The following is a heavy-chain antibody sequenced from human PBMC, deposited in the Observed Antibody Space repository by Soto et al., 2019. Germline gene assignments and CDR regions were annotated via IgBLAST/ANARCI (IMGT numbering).Heavy chain of an antibody. CDR3: ARDSTRRGACDI. V-gene: IGHV4-34*01. CDR1: DGSFSVYY. Sequence: SETLSLTCAIYDGSFSVYYWTWIRQSPGEGLEWIGEINHSGSTNYNPSLKSRVTMSVDASKNQFSLKLSSVTAADTAVYYCARDSTRRGACDIWGQGTTVTVSS. CDR2: INHSGST. D-gene: IGHD4-4*01. J-gene: IGHJ3*02.